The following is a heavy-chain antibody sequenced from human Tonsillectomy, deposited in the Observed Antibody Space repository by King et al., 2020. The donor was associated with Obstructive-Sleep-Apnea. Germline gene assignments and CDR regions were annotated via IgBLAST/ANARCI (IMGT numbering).Heavy chain of an antibody. CDR3: AGNPATGTTSGFDY. CDR2: ISYDGRNK. J-gene: IGHJ4*02. Sequence: VQLVESGGGVVQPGRSLRLSCAASGFTFSNYAMHWVRQAPGKGLEWVAVISYDGRNKYDADSLKGRFTISRDNSKNTLFLQVNTLRVEDTAVYYCAGNPATGTTSGFDYWGPGPLVTASS. CDR1: GFTFSNYA. D-gene: IGHD1-1*01. V-gene: IGHV3-30*04.